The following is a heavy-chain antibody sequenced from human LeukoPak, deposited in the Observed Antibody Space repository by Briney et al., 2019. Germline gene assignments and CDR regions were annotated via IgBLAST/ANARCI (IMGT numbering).Heavy chain of an antibody. CDR1: GLTFSSHW. CDR3: VSFYETY. J-gene: IGHJ4*02. D-gene: IGHD2/OR15-2a*01. V-gene: IGHV3-74*01. CDR2: INSDGSWT. Sequence: GGSLRLSCAASGLTFSSHWMHWVRQVPGKGLVWVSHINSDGSWTSYADSVKGRFTISKDNAKNTVYLQMNSLRAEDTAVYYCVSFYETYWGRGTLVTVSS.